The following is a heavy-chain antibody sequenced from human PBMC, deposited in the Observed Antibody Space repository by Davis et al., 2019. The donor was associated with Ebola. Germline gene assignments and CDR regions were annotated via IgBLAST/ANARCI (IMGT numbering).Heavy chain of an antibody. CDR3: ARGTRLAAAGPRWYYYYGMDV. D-gene: IGHD6-13*01. J-gene: IGHJ6*02. V-gene: IGHV4-34*01. CDR1: GGSFSGYY. CDR2: IYYSGST. Sequence: SETLSLTCAVYGGSFSGYYWSWIRQPPGKGLEWIGSIYYSGSTYYNPSLKSRVTISVDTSKNQFSLKLSSVTAADTAVYYCARGTRLAAAGPRWYYYYGMDVWGQGTTVTVSS.